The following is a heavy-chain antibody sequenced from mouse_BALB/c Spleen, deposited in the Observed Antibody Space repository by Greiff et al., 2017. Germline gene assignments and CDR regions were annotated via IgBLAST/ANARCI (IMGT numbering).Heavy chain of an antibody. CDR3: ARGSDYDLDY. CDR1: GFTFSSYA. V-gene: IGHV5-6-5*01. Sequence: EVQLVESGGGLVKPGGSLKLSCAASGFTFSSYAMPWVRQTPEKRLEWVASISSGGSTYYPDSVKGRFTITRDNARNILYLQMSSLRSEDTAMYYCARGSDYDLDYWGQGTTLTVSS. D-gene: IGHD2-4*01. CDR2: ISSGGST. J-gene: IGHJ2*01.